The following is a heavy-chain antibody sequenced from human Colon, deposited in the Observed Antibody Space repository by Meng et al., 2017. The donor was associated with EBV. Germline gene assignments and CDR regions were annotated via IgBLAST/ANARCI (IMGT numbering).Heavy chain of an antibody. CDR3: ARQATGYCSGGSCYSGSISDY. Sequence: QVPLQGSGPGLVTPSQTLSLTCPVSGGSTSSGDYYWSWFRQPPGKGLEWIGYIYYSGSTHYNPSLKSRVTISVDTSKNQFSLKVSSVTAADTAVYYCARQATGYCSGGSCYSGSISDYWGQGTLVTVSS. V-gene: IGHV4-30-4*01. CDR2: IYYSGST. CDR1: GGSTSSGDYY. J-gene: IGHJ4*02. D-gene: IGHD2-15*01.